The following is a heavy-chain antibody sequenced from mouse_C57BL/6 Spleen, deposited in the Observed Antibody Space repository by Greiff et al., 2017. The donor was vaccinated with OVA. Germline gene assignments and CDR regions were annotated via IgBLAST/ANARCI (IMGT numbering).Heavy chain of an antibody. V-gene: IGHV1-64*01. CDR3: ASDYDWFAY. Sequence: VQLQQPGAELVKPGASVKLSCKASGYTFTSYWMHWVKQRPGQGLEWIGMIHPNSGSTNYNEKFKSQATLTVDKSSSTAYMQLSSLTSEDSAVCYCASDYDWFAYWGQGTLVTVSA. J-gene: IGHJ3*01. CDR2: IHPNSGST. D-gene: IGHD2-4*01. CDR1: GYTFTSYW.